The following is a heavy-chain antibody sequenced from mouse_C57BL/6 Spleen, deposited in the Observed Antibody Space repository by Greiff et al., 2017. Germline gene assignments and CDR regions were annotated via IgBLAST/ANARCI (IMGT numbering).Heavy chain of an antibody. J-gene: IGHJ1*03. D-gene: IGHD1-1*01. V-gene: IGHV5-17*01. Sequence: EVKLQESGGGLVKPGGSLKLSCAASGFTFSDYGMHWVRQAPEKGLEWVAYISSGSSTIYYADTVKGRFTISRDNAKNTLFLQMTSLRSEDTAMYYCAIYYYGSSHWYFDVWGTGTTVTVSS. CDR2: ISSGSSTI. CDR1: GFTFSDYG. CDR3: AIYYYGSSHWYFDV.